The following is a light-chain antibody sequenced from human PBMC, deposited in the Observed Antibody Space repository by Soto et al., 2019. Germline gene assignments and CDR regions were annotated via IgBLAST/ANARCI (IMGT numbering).Light chain of an antibody. J-gene: IGKJ2*01. V-gene: IGKV1-39*01. CDR2: AAS. Sequence: DIQMTQSPSSLSTSVGDRVTITCRASQSISTYLNWFQQKPGTAPKLLIYAASSLQSGVPSRFSGSGSGTDFTLTISSLQPEDFATYYCYQSYSFPYTFGQGTKLEIK. CDR1: QSISTY. CDR3: YQSYSFPYT.